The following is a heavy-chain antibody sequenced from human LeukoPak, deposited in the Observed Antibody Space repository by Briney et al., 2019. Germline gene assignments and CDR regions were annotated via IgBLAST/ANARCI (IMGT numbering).Heavy chain of an antibody. Sequence: GGSLRLSCAASGFTFSSYAMSWVRQAPGKGLVWVSAISGSGGSTYYADSVKGRFTISRDNSKNTLYLQMNSLRAEDTAVYYCAKDGGSSWDPIDYWGQGTLVTVSS. J-gene: IGHJ4*02. CDR2: ISGSGGST. CDR1: GFTFSSYA. V-gene: IGHV3-23*01. D-gene: IGHD6-13*01. CDR3: AKDGGSSWDPIDY.